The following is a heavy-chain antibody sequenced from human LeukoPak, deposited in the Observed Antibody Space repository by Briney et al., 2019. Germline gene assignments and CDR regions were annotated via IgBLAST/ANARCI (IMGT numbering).Heavy chain of an antibody. CDR3: AREDAYSGSYPLPY. CDR1: GYTFTSYG. Sequence: ASVKVSCKASGYTFTSYGISWVRQAPGQGLEGMGWISAYNGNTNYAQKLQGRVTMTTDTSTSTAYMELRSLRSDDTAVYYCAREDAYSGSYPLPYWGQGTLVTVSS. D-gene: IGHD1-26*01. CDR2: ISAYNGNT. V-gene: IGHV1-18*01. J-gene: IGHJ4*02.